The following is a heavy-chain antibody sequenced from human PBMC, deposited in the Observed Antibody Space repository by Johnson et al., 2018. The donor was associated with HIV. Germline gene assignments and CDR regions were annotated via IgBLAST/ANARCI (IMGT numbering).Heavy chain of an antibody. J-gene: IGHJ3*02. Sequence: EVQLVESGGGVVQPGRSLRLSCAASGFTFSNAWMSWVRQAPGKGLEWVGRIKSKTDGGTTDYAAPVKGRFSISRDDSKNSLYLQMNSLKTEDTAVYYCARTHIVGPDAAFDIWCQGTMVTVSS. D-gene: IGHD2-21*01. CDR3: ARTHIVGPDAAFDI. CDR1: GFTFSNAW. CDR2: IKSKTDGGTT. V-gene: IGHV3-15*01.